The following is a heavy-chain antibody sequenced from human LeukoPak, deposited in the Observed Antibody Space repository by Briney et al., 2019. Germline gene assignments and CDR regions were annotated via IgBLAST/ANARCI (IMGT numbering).Heavy chain of an antibody. J-gene: IGHJ5*02. Sequence: GASVKVSCKASGYTFSAHYMQWVRQAPGQGLEWMGWINPNSGGTNYAQKFQGRVTMTRDTSNSTAYMELSRLRSDDTAVYYCARDRDDPGDNWFDPWGQGTLVTVSS. CDR3: ARDRDDPGDNWFDP. CDR2: INPNSGGT. CDR1: GYTFSAHY. V-gene: IGHV1-2*02. D-gene: IGHD1-14*01.